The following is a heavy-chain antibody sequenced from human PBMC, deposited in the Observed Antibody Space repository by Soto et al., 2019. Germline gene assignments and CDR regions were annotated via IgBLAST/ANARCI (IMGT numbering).Heavy chain of an antibody. V-gene: IGHV3-33*01. CDR1: GFTFSSYG. J-gene: IGHJ4*02. D-gene: IGHD3-22*01. CDR2: IWYDGSNK. Sequence: GGSLRLSCAASGFTFSSYGMHWVRQAPGKGLEWVAVIWYDGSNKYYADSVKGRFTISRDNSKNTLYLQMNSLRAEDTAVYYCARDDGSSGSLDYWGQGTLVTVSS. CDR3: ARDDGSSGSLDY.